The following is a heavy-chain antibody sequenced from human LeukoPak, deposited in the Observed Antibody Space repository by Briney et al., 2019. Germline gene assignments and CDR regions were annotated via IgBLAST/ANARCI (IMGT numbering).Heavy chain of an antibody. J-gene: IGHJ4*02. CDR3: AAHPNYGDYAGY. CDR2: IVVNSGNT. CDR1: GFTFTSSA. V-gene: IGHV1-58*02. Sequence: SVKVSCKASGFTFTSSAMQWVRQAPGQRLEWIGWIVVNSGNTNYAQKFQERVTMTRDISTSTAYMELSSLRSEDTAVDYCAAHPNYGDYAGYWGQGTMVTVSS. D-gene: IGHD4-17*01.